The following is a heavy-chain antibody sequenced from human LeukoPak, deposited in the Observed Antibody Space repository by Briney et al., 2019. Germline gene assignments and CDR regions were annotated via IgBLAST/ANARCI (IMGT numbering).Heavy chain of an antibody. V-gene: IGHV3-23*01. CDR3: ARGVGTGDLDY. J-gene: IGHJ4*02. CDR2: ISDSGGTT. Sequence: PGGSLRLSCAASGFTFSNYAMSWVRQAPGKGLEWVSVISDSGGTTNYADSVKGRFTISRDNSKNTLYLQMNSLRSEDTAVYYCARGVGTGDLDYWGQGTLVTVSS. CDR1: GFTFSNYA. D-gene: IGHD7-27*01.